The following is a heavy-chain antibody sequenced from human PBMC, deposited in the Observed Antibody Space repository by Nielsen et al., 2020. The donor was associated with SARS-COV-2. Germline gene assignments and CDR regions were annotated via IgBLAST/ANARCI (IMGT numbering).Heavy chain of an antibody. CDR3: AREEKVRGVIIYY. J-gene: IGHJ4*02. CDR1: GGTFSSYA. Sequence: ASVKVSCKASGGTFSSYAISWVRQAPGQGLEWMGRINPNSGGTNFAQRFQGRVTMTRDTSISTAYMELSRLRSDDTAVYYCAREEKVRGVIIYYWGQGTLATVSS. D-gene: IGHD3-10*01. CDR2: INPNSGGT. V-gene: IGHV1-2*02.